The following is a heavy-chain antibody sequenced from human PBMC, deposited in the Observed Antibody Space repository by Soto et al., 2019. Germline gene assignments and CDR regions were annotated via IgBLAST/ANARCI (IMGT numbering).Heavy chain of an antibody. CDR3: AKGPRSSSSPLDY. Sequence: PGGSLRLSCAASGFTFSIYAMSWVRQAPGKGLERVSAISGSGGSTYYADSVKGRFTISRDNSKNTLYLQMNSLRAEDTAVYYCAKGPRSSSSPLDYWGQGTLVTVSS. D-gene: IGHD6-13*01. CDR1: GFTFSIYA. J-gene: IGHJ4*02. V-gene: IGHV3-23*01. CDR2: ISGSGGST.